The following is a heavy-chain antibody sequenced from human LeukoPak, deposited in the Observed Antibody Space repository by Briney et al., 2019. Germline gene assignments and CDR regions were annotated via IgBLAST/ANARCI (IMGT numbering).Heavy chain of an antibody. CDR1: GFSFSDAW. V-gene: IGHV3-15*01. D-gene: IGHD4-17*01. J-gene: IGHJ4*02. CDR2: IKSKTDGGTT. CDR3: TTVRRLFSLGY. Sequence: GGSLRLSCAASGFSFSDAWMTWVRQAPGKGLEWVGRIKSKTDGGTTVYAAPVKGRFTISRDDSKSTLYLQMNSLKTEDTAVYYCTTVRRLFSLGYWGQGTLVTVSS.